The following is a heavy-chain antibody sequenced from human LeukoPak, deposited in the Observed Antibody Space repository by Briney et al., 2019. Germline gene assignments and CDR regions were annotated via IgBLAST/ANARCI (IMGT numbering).Heavy chain of an antibody. CDR1: GFTVSVNY. V-gene: IGHV3-53*01. D-gene: IGHD3-22*01. Sequence: GGSLRLSCAAFGFTVSVNYMSWVRQAPGKGLECVSVIYSGGNTYYADSVKGRFTISRDNSKNTLYLQMNSLRAEDTAVYYCAKDSPFFDDSSHDAFDIWGQGTMVTVSS. CDR2: IYSGGNT. J-gene: IGHJ3*02. CDR3: AKDSPFFDDSSHDAFDI.